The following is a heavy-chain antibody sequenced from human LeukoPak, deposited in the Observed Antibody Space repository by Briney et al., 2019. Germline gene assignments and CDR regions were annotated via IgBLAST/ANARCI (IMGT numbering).Heavy chain of an antibody. Sequence: GGSPRLSCAGSGLSVTGNHMTWVRQPPGKGLEWVSVIYSGGNTRYADSVKGRFTLSRDNSKNTLYLQMNSLRAEDTAVYYCARLRYCSSTSCYGLFDYWGQGTLVTVSS. CDR1: GLSVTGNH. J-gene: IGHJ4*02. V-gene: IGHV3-66*01. CDR3: ARLRYCSSTSCYGLFDY. CDR2: IYSGGNT. D-gene: IGHD2-2*01.